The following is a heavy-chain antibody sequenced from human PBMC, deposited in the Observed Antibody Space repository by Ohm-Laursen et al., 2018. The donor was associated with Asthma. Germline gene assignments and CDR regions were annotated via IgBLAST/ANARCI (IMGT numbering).Heavy chain of an antibody. Sequence: SLRLSCTASGFTFSSYAMHWVRQAPGKGLEWVAVISYDESNQYSADSVKGRFTISRDNSKNTLFLQMNSLRPEDTAVYYCARGHGGIQRWLSYQCDNWGQGALVTVSS. J-gene: IGHJ4*02. CDR3: ARGHGGIQRWLSYQCDN. CDR1: GFTFSSYA. V-gene: IGHV3-30*04. D-gene: IGHD5-18*01. CDR2: ISYDESNQ.